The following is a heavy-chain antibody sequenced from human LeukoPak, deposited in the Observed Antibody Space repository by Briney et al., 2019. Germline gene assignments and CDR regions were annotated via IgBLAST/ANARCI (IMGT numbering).Heavy chain of an antibody. CDR2: IYHSGST. J-gene: IGHJ3*02. Sequence: SGTLSLTCAVSGGSISSSNWWSWVRQPPGKGLEWIGEIYHSGSTNYNPSLKSRVAISVDTSKNQFSLKLSSVTAADTAVYYCAREIVAGLGVSFDIWGQGTMVTVSS. V-gene: IGHV4-4*02. CDR1: GGSISSSNW. CDR3: AREIVAGLGVSFDI. D-gene: IGHD6-19*01.